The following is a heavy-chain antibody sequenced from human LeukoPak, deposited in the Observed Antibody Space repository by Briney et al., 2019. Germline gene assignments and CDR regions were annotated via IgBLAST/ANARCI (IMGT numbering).Heavy chain of an antibody. CDR3: AKGSGYYSGLNAFDI. D-gene: IGHD3-3*01. V-gene: IGHV4-39*01. J-gene: IGHJ3*02. CDR2: IYYSGST. Sequence: SETLSLTCTVSGGSISSSSYYWGWIRQPPGKGLEWIGSIYYSGSTYYNPSLKSRVTISVDTSKNQFSLKLSSVTAADTAVYYRAKGSGYYSGLNAFDIWGQGTMVTVSS. CDR1: GGSISSSSYY.